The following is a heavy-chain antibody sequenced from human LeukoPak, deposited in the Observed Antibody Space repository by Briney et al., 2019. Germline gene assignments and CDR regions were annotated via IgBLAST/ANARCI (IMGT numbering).Heavy chain of an antibody. Sequence: GASVKVSCKASGYTFTSYYMHWVRQAPGQGLEWMGIINPSGGSTSYAQKFQGRVTMTSDMSTSTVYMELSSLRSEDTAVYYCARERSSGWYPDYWGQGTLVTVSS. D-gene: IGHD6-19*01. J-gene: IGHJ4*02. CDR2: INPSGGST. V-gene: IGHV1-46*01. CDR1: GYTFTSYY. CDR3: ARERSSGWYPDY.